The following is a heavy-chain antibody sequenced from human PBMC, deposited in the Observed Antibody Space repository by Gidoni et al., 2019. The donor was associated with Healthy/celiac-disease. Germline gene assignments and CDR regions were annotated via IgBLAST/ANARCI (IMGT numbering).Heavy chain of an antibody. CDR1: GFTFSSYA. D-gene: IGHD3-16*01. CDR3: ARVGGPPGWGMDV. CDR2: ISRNGGST. V-gene: IGHV3-64*01. Sequence: EVQLVESGGGLVQPGGSLRLSCAASGFTFSSYAMHWVRQAPGKGLEYVSAISRNGGSTYYANSVKGRFTISRDNSKNTLYLQMGSLRAEDMAVYYCARVGGPPGWGMDVWGQGTTVTVSS. J-gene: IGHJ6*02.